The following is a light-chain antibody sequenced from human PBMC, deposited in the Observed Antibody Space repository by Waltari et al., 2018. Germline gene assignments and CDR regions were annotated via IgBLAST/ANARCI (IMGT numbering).Light chain of an antibody. J-gene: IGLJ3*02. V-gene: IGLV2-23*01. CDR1: RREFGNYNL. Sequence: QSALTQPASLSGSPGQSTTISCTGTRREFGNYNLVSWYQQHPGKVPKLMIFEGIKRPSGVSNRFSASKSGNTASLTISGLQAEDEADYYCCSYAAGNAWVFGGGTKLTVL. CDR2: EGI. CDR3: CSYAAGNAWV.